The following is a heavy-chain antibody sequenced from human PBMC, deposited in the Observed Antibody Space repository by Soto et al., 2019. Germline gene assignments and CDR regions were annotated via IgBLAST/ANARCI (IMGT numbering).Heavy chain of an antibody. V-gene: IGHV3-23*01. J-gene: IGHJ4*02. Sequence: GGSLRLSCVVSVFPFGANAMSWVRQAPGKGLEWVSGLSNTGRRTSYADSVKGRFSISRDNSENTVYLQMNSLRVEDTAVYYCATEMGATQGPFDNWGQGTLVTVSS. CDR1: VFPFGANA. D-gene: IGHD1-26*01. CDR2: LSNTGRRT. CDR3: ATEMGATQGPFDN.